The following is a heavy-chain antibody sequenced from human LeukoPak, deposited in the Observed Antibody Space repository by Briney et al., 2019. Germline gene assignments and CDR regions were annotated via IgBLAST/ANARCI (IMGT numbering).Heavy chain of an antibody. J-gene: IGHJ6*03. CDR1: GFTFDDFG. CDR2: INWNGDRT. V-gene: IGHV3-20*04. CDR3: ARGPTMKMDV. Sequence: PGGSLRLSCAASGFTFDDFGMSWVRQAPGKGLQWVSSINWNGDRTGYADSLKGRFTISRDNAKNSLYLQMNSLRAEDTAVYYCARGPTMKMDVWGKGTTVTVS. D-gene: IGHD3-22*01.